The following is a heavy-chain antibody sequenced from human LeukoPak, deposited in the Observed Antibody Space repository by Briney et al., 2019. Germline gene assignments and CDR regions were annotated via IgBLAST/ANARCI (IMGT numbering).Heavy chain of an antibody. CDR1: GGSISSGDYY. V-gene: IGHV4-30-4*01. CDR3: ARAYYDFWSGYFGAFDI. Sequence: SQTLSLTCTVSGGSISSGDYYWSWIRQPPGKGLEWIVYIYYGGSTYYNPSLKSRVTISVDTSKNQFSLKLSSVTAADTAVYYCARAYYDFWSGYFGAFDIWGQGTMVTVSS. CDR2: IYYGGST. D-gene: IGHD3-3*01. J-gene: IGHJ3*02.